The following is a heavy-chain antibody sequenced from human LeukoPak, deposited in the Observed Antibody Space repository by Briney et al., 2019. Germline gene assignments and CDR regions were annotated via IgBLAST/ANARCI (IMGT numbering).Heavy chain of an antibody. Sequence: GGSLRLSCAASGFTFSSYAMSWVRQAPGKGLEWVSAISGSGGSTYYADSVKGRFTISRDNSKNTLYLQMNSLRAEDTAVYYCAKDRGRYCSSTSCYAFDIWGQGTMVTVSS. D-gene: IGHD2-2*01. CDR3: AKDRGRYCSSTSCYAFDI. J-gene: IGHJ3*02. V-gene: IGHV3-23*01. CDR1: GFTFSSYA. CDR2: ISGSGGST.